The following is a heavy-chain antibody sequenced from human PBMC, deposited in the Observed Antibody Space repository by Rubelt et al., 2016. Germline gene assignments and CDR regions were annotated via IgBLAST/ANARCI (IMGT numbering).Heavy chain of an antibody. D-gene: IGHD3-16*01. CDR2: ISAYNGNP. Sequence: QVQLVQSGAEVKKPGASVKVSCKASGYTFTSYGISWVRQAPGQGLEWMGWISAYNGNPNSAPKLWGRVTMTTETSTSTAYMGLRGLGSDDAAVYYCARGEGGNYWGQGTLVTVSS. CDR3: ARGEGGNY. CDR1: GYTFTSYG. V-gene: IGHV1-18*01. J-gene: IGHJ4*02.